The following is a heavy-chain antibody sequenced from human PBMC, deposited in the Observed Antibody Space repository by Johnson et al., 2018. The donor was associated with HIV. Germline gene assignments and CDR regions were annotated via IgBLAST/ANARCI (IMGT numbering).Heavy chain of an antibody. V-gene: IGHV3-7*05. D-gene: IGHD1-1*01. CDR3: ARDDDVKAFDI. CDR2: TKQDGSVK. Sequence: VQLVESGGGVVQPGRSLRLSCAASGLTFSSYWMHWVRQAPGKGLEGVANTKQDGSVKNSVDSVQGRFTISRDNAKNSLYLQMNSLRAEDTAVYYCARDDDVKAFDIWGQGTMVTVSS. J-gene: IGHJ3*02. CDR1: GLTFSSYW.